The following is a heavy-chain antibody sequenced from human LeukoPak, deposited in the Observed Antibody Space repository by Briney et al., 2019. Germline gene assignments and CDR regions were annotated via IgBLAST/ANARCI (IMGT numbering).Heavy chain of an antibody. CDR3: ARGSGYSFGTFDN. D-gene: IGHD5-18*01. CDR1: GFTFSSYN. J-gene: IGHJ4*02. Sequence: GGSLRLSCAASGFTFSSYNMNWVRQAPGKGLEWVSSISSSGSYKYYADSVKGRFTISRDNSQNTLFLQMNSLRAEDTAVYYCARGSGYSFGTFDNWSQGTLVTVSS. CDR2: ISSSGSYK. V-gene: IGHV3-21*01.